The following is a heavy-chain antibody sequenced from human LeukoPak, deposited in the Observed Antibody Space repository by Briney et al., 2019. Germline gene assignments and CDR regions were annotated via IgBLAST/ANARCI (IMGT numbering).Heavy chain of an antibody. CDR1: GFTFSSYA. V-gene: IGHV3-23*01. J-gene: IGHJ5*02. D-gene: IGHD3-22*01. Sequence: GGSLRLSCAASGFTFSSYAMSWVRQAPGKGLEWVSAISGSGGSTYYADSVKGRFTISRDNSKNTLYLQMNSLRAEDTAVYYCARDGSEVNYYDSSGYLLYNWFDPWGQGTLVTVSS. CDR2: ISGSGGST. CDR3: ARDGSEVNYYDSSGYLLYNWFDP.